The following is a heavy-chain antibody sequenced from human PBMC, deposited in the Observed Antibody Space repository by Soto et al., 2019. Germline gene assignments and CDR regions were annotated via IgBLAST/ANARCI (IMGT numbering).Heavy chain of an antibody. CDR3: ARRGYSGYELYGMDV. Sequence: GESLKISCKGSGCSFPTYWIGLVRQTPGKGLEWMGIIHPGDSDTRYSPSFQGQVTISADKSISTAYLQWSSLKASDTAIYYCARRGYSGYELYGMDVWGQGTTVTVSS. CDR2: IHPGDSDT. D-gene: IGHD5-12*01. V-gene: IGHV5-51*01. CDR1: GCSFPTYW. J-gene: IGHJ6*02.